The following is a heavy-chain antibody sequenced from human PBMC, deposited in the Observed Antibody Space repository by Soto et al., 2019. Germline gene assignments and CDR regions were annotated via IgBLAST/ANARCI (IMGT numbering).Heavy chain of an antibody. CDR3: PKSGHKGVYFDY. J-gene: IGHJ4*02. Sequence: PGGSLRLSCAASGFTFSSYAMSWVRQAPGKGLEWVSAISGSGGSTYYADSVKGRFTISRDNSKNTLYLQMNRLRAEDTAVYYCPKSGHKGVYFDYWGQGTLVTVSS. D-gene: IGHD1-26*01. CDR1: GFTFSSYA. V-gene: IGHV3-23*01. CDR2: ISGSGGST.